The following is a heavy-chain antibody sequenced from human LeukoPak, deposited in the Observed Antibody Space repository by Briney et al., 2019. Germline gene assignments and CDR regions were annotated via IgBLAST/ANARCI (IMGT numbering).Heavy chain of an antibody. Sequence: GGSLRLSCAASGFTFSSYAMHWVRQAPGKGLEWVAVISYDGSNKYYADSVKGRFTISRDNSKNTLYLQMNSLRAVDTAVYYCARVGHSSSWYDLDYWGQGTLVTVSS. J-gene: IGHJ4*02. D-gene: IGHD6-13*01. CDR1: GFTFSSYA. V-gene: IGHV3-30*01. CDR2: ISYDGSNK. CDR3: ARVGHSSSWYDLDY.